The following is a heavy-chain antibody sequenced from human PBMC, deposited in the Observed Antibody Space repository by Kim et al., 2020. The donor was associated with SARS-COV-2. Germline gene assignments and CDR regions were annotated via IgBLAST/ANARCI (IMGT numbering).Heavy chain of an antibody. CDR2: ISTHSGYT. Sequence: GGSLRLSCAASGFTFRDYYMSWIRQAPGKGLEWVSWISTHSGYTNYAASVKSRFTISRDDGKNLLYMQMNSLRDEDTAVYYCAREAARPDFWGQGTLVTVSS. V-gene: IGHV3-11*05. D-gene: IGHD6-13*01. CDR1: GFTFRDYY. J-gene: IGHJ4*02. CDR3: AREAARPDF.